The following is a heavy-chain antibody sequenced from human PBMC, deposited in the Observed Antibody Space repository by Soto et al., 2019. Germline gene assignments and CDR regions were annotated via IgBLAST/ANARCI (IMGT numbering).Heavy chain of an antibody. CDR1: GYTFKNYG. V-gene: IGHV1-18*04. CDR3: VLGGLETGYYRDMDY. CDR2: ISAYNGDT. J-gene: IGHJ4*02. D-gene: IGHD3-9*01. Sequence: QDHLVQSGAEVKKPGASAKVSCKASGYTFKNYGINWVRQARGRGLEWVAWISAYNGDTSYAQHLQGRVTVTTETLTSTAYMALRSLRPDDTAVYFCVLGGLETGYYRDMDYWGQGTLVSVSS.